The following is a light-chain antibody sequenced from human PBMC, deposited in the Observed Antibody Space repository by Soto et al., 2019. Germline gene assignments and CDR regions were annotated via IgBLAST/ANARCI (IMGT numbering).Light chain of an antibody. J-gene: IGKJ1*01. Sequence: EIVLTQSPGTLSLSPGERATLSCRTSQSVSSSYLAWYQQKPGQAPRLLIYGASSRATGIPGRFSGSGSGTDITLTISRLEPEDFAVYYCQQYGSSPQTFGQGTKVEIK. V-gene: IGKV3-20*01. CDR1: QSVSSSY. CDR3: QQYGSSPQT. CDR2: GAS.